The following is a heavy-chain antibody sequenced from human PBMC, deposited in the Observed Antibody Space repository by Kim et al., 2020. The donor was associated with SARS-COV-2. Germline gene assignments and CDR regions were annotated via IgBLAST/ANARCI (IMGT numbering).Heavy chain of an antibody. V-gene: IGHV4-59*09. D-gene: IGHD4-17*01. Sequence: TTYTPSLKSRVTISVDTSKNQFSLKLSSVTAADTAVYYCAGGPRAVTTDYWGQGTLVTVSS. CDR3: AGGPRAVTTDY. J-gene: IGHJ4*02. CDR2: T.